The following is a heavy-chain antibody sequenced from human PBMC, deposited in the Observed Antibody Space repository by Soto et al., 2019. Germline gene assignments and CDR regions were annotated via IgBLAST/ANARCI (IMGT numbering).Heavy chain of an antibody. Sequence: QVQLVQSGAEVKKPGSSVKVSCKASGGTFSSYAISWVRQAPGQGLEWMGGIIPIFGTANYAQKFQGRVTITADESTSTAYMELSSLRSEDTAVYYCARDSRPGGCCSGGSCYPYYYGMDVWGQGTTVTVSS. CDR1: GGTFSSYA. CDR3: ARDSRPGGCCSGGSCYPYYYGMDV. V-gene: IGHV1-69*01. CDR2: IIPIFGTA. D-gene: IGHD2-15*01. J-gene: IGHJ6*02.